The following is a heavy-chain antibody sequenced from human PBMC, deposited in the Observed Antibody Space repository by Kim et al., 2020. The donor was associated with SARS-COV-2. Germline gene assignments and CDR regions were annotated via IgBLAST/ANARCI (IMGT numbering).Heavy chain of an antibody. J-gene: IGHJ4*02. CDR1: GDSVSSNSAA. Sequence: SQTLSLTCAISGDSVSSNSAAWNWIRQSPSRGLEWLGRTYYRSKWYNDYAVSVKSRLTINPDTSKNQFSLQLNSVTPEDTAVYYCARDLSVLLQPSSGWDRMKVAGFDCWGQGTLVTVSS. V-gene: IGHV6-1*01. CDR2: TYYRSKWYN. CDR3: ARDLSVLLQPSSGWDRMKVAGFDC. D-gene: IGHD6-19*01.